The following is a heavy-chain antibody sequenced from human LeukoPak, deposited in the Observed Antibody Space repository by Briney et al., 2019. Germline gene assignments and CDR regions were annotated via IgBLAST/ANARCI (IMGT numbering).Heavy chain of an antibody. CDR3: ARGNSGSYFNYFDY. D-gene: IGHD1-26*01. J-gene: IGHJ4*02. Sequence: PGGSLRLSCAASGFTFDDYGMSWVRQAPGKGLEWVSGINWNSGSTGYADSVKGRFTISRDNAKNSLYLQMNSLRDEDTALYYCARGNSGSYFNYFDYWGREPWSPSPQ. CDR2: INWNSGST. V-gene: IGHV3-20*04. CDR1: GFTFDDYG.